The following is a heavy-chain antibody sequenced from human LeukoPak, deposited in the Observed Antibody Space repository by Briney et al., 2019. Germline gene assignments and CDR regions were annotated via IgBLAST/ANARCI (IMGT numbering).Heavy chain of an antibody. CDR3: ARTGLGAAGDY. J-gene: IGHJ4*02. CDR2: IYYSGST. Sequence: ASETLSLTCTVSGGSISSYYWSWIRQPPGKGLEWIGYIYYSGSTNYNPSLKSRVTISVDTSKNQFSLKLSSVTAADTAVYYCARTGLGAAGDYWGQGTLVTVSS. D-gene: IGHD6-13*01. CDR1: GGSISSYY. V-gene: IGHV4-59*01.